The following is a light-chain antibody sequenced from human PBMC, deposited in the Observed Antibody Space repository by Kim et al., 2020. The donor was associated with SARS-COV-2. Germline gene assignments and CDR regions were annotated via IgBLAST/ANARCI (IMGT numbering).Light chain of an antibody. V-gene: IGLV2-14*03. Sequence: GQSITISGTGTSSNIDANNYVSWYQQLPGKAPELIIYDVSNRPSGLSSRFSGSKSGNTASLTISGLQAEDEADYYCTSYTNSKSWVFGGGTQLTVL. CDR1: SSNIDANNY. CDR3: TSYTNSKSWV. CDR2: DVS. J-gene: IGLJ3*02.